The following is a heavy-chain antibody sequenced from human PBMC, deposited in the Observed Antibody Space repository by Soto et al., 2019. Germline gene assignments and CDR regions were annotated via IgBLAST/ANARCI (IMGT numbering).Heavy chain of an antibody. CDR1: GGSLSSYW. V-gene: IGHV4-59*01. CDR2: IYYTGST. CDR3: ARGPGASGTYHYYFDY. J-gene: IGHJ4*02. Sequence: SETLSLTCTVSGGSLSSYWWSWIRQPPGKGLEWIGYIYYTGSTNYNPSLKSRVTISLDASKNQFSLKLSSVTAADTAVYYCARGPGASGTYHYYFDYWGPGTLVTVSS. D-gene: IGHD3-22*01.